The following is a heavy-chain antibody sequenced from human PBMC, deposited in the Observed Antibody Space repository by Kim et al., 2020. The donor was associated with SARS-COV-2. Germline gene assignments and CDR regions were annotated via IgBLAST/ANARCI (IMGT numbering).Heavy chain of an antibody. D-gene: IGHD5-18*01. V-gene: IGHV1-69*04. J-gene: IGHJ4*02. Sequence: FQGRVTITADKSTSTAYMELSSLRSEDTAVYYCARDSINRYSYGYPIDYWGQGTLVTVSS. CDR3: ARDSINRYSYGYPIDY.